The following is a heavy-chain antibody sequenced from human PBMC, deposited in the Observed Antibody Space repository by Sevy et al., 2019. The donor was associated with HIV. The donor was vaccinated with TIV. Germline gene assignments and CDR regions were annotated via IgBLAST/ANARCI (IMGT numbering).Heavy chain of an antibody. D-gene: IGHD2-2*01. CDR2: IKRDGSEK. CDR3: ARDCSSTKCLWGLDV. J-gene: IGHJ6*02. CDR1: GFTFSNYW. Sequence: GGSLRLSCAASGFTFSNYWMSWVRQAPGKGLEWVANIKRDGSEKYYGASVKGRFTISRDNAKNSLHLQMNSLRAEDTAVYYCARDCSSTKCLWGLDVWGQGTTVTVSS. V-gene: IGHV3-7*03.